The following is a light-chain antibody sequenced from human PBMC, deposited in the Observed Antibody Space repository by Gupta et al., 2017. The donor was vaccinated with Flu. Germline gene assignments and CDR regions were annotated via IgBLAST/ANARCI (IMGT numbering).Light chain of an antibody. V-gene: IGKV3-15*01. J-gene: IGKJ1*01. CDR2: DAS. CDR1: QSLSSN. Sequence: EVVMTQSPATLSVSPGERATLSCRASQSLSSNLALYQQKPGQAPRLLIYDASTRATGVPARFSGSGSGTEFTLTISSLQSEDFALYFCQQYNDRPRSFGQGTKVEVK. CDR3: QQYNDRPRS.